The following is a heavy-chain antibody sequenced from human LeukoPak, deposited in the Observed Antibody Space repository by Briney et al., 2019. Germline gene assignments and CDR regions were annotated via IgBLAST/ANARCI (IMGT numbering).Heavy chain of an antibody. Sequence: GESLKISCKGSGYSFTSYWISWVRQMPGKGLEWMGIIYPGDSDTRYSPSFQGQVTISADKSISTAYLQWSSLKASDTAMYYCARQYSSSSGPFDYWGQGTLVTVSS. CDR2: IYPGDSDT. V-gene: IGHV5-51*01. J-gene: IGHJ4*02. CDR1: GYSFTSYW. D-gene: IGHD6-6*01. CDR3: ARQYSSSSGPFDY.